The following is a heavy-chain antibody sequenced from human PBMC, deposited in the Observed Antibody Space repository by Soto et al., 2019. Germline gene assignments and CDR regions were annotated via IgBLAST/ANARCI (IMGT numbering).Heavy chain of an antibody. CDR2: LNSGGTTA. D-gene: IGHD6-19*01. CDR1: GFTFSSYW. V-gene: IGHV3-74*01. J-gene: IGHJ4*01. CDR3: AIAMAGKWHPFDY. Sequence: GGSLRLSCAASGFTFSSYWMHWVRQAPGKGLMWISRLNSGGTTANYAVSVSGRFTISRDNAKNTLYLQLNSLSDEDTAVYYCAIAMAGKWHPFDYWGHGTLVTVSS.